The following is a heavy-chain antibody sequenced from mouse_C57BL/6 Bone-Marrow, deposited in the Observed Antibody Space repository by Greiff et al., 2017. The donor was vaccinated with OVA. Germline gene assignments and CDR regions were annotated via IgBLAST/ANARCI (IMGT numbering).Heavy chain of an antibody. V-gene: IGHV5-17*01. CDR3: AIKHYYGSRRYFDV. CDR1: GFTFSDYG. D-gene: IGHD1-1*01. Sequence: EVQVVESGGGLVKPGGSLKLSCAASGFTFSDYGMHWVRQAPEKGLEWVAYISSGSSTIYYAGTVKGRFTISRDNAKNTLFLQMTSLRSEDTAMYYCAIKHYYGSRRYFDVWGTGTTVTVSS. CDR2: ISSGSSTI. J-gene: IGHJ1*03.